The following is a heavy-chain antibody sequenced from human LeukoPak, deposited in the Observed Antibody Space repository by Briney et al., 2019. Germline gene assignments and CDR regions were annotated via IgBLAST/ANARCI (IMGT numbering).Heavy chain of an antibody. Sequence: QPGGSLRLSCAASGLTFSVAVMHWVRQAPGKGLEWVSAITGNGGSTYYADSVKGRFTISRDNSKSTLYLQMNRLRAEDTAIYYCAKRSCSGTTCYPRHCWGERTLLTVSS. J-gene: IGHJ4*02. CDR2: ITGNGGST. V-gene: IGHV3-23*01. CDR1: GLTFSVAV. D-gene: IGHD6-19*01. CDR3: AKRSCSGTTCYPRHC.